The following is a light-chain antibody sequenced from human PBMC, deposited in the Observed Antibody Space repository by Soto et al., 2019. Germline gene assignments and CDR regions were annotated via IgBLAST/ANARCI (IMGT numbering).Light chain of an antibody. CDR3: SSYTSIATL. Sequence: QSALTQPASVSGSPGQSITISCTGSSNNIGGYNYVSWYQQHPGKAPKLLIYEVNFRASGVSSRFSGSKSGDTASLTISGLQAEDEAEYYCSSYTSIATLFGGGTQLTVL. CDR2: EVN. CDR1: SNNIGGYNY. J-gene: IGLJ2*01. V-gene: IGLV2-14*01.